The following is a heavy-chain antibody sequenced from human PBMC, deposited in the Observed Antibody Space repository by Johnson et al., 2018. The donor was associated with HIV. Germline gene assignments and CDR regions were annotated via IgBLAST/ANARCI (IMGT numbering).Heavy chain of an antibody. Sequence: VQLVESGGGLMKPGGSLRLSCAASGLTVSNIYMSWVRQAPGKGLEWVSVIYSGGNTYYADSVKGRFTLSRDTSKNTVYLQMNSLRAEDTAVYYCAKDQYRKLTTVAGIWGQGTMVTVSS. V-gene: IGHV3-66*03. J-gene: IGHJ3*02. CDR2: IYSGGNT. D-gene: IGHD4-17*01. CDR1: GLTVSNIY. CDR3: AKDQYRKLTTVAGI.